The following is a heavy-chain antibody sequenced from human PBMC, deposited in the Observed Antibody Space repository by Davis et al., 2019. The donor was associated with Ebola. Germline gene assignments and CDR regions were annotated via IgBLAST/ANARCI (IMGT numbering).Heavy chain of an antibody. CDR2: IYYSGST. D-gene: IGHD2-21*01. J-gene: IGHJ6*02. Sequence: SETLSLTCTVSGGSISSGGYYWSWIRQHPGKGLEWIGYIYYSGSTYYNPSLKSRVTISVDTSKNQFYLKLSSVTAADTAVYYCKGDTYYYYDLDVWGQGTTVTVSS. V-gene: IGHV4-31*08. CDR3: KGDTYYYYDLDV. CDR1: GGSISSGGYY.